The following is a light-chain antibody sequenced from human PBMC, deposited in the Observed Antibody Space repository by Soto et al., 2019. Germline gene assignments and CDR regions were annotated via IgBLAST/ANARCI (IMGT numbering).Light chain of an antibody. CDR2: EVS. CDR3: CSYAGSSTYVV. V-gene: IGLV2-23*02. J-gene: IGLJ2*01. CDR1: SSDVRSYNL. Sequence: QSALTQPASVSGSPGQSITISCTGTSSDVRSYNLVSWYQQHPGKAPKLMIYEVSKRPSGVSNRFSGSKSGNTASLTISGLQAEDDADYYCCSYAGSSTYVVFGGGTQLTVL.